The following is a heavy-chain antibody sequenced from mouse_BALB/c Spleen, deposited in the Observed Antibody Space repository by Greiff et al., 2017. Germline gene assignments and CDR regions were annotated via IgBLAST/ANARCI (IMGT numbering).Heavy chain of an antibody. CDR3: TRGLGKGYYYAMDY. CDR2: IYPGNSDT. V-gene: IGHV1-5*01. Sequence: VQLQQSGTVLARPGASVKMSCKASGYTFTSYWMHWVKQRPGQGLEWIGAIYPGNSDTSYNQKFKGKAKLTAVTSTSTAYMELSSLTNEDSAVYYGTRGLGKGYYYAMDYWGQGTSVTVSS. J-gene: IGHJ4*01. D-gene: IGHD4-1*01. CDR1: GYTFTSYW.